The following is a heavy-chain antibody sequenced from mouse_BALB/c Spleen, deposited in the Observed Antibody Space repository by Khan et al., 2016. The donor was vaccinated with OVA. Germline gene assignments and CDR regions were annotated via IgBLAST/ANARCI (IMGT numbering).Heavy chain of an antibody. CDR1: GYSFTNYG. CDR2: INTYTGEP. V-gene: IGHV9-3-1*01. D-gene: IGHD2-10*01. J-gene: IGHJ4*01. Sequence: QIQLVQSGPALKKPGETVKISCKASGYSFTNYGINWVKQSPGKALKWMGWINTYTGEPTYADDFKGRFAFSLETSANTAYLQINILKNEDTATYFCARPPYYSYTLDYWGQGTAVTGSS. CDR3: ARPPYYSYTLDY.